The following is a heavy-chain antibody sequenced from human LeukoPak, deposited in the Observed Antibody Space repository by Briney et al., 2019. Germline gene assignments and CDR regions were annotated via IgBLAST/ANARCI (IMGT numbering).Heavy chain of an antibody. CDR3: VRETAYSFDC. Sequence: GGPLRLSCAASGFTFSGYSMTWVRQAPGKGLEWVSYISSSGSDIYNADSVKGRFTISRDNAKNSMYLQMNSLRDEDTAVYYCVRETAYSFDCWGQGTLVTVSS. D-gene: IGHD1-14*01. CDR1: GFTFSGYS. V-gene: IGHV3-48*02. CDR2: ISSSGSDI. J-gene: IGHJ4*02.